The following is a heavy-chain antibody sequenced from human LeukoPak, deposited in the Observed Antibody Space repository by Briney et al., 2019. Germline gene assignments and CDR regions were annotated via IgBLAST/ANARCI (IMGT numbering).Heavy chain of an antibody. CDR2: IYYSGST. J-gene: IGHJ5*02. CDR3: ARILVRGVIIGEGNWFDP. CDR1: GGSISSGGYH. V-gene: IGHV4-31*03. D-gene: IGHD3-10*01. Sequence: TSETLSLTCTVSGGSISSGGYHWSWIRQHPGKGLEWIGYIYYSGSTYYNPSLKSRVTISVDTSKNQFSLKLSSVTAADTAVYYCARILVRGVIIGEGNWFDPWGQGTLVTVSS.